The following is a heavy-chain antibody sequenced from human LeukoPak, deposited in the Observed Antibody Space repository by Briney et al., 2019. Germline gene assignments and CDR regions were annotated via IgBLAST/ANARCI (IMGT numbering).Heavy chain of an antibody. CDR1: GGSISSSSYY. CDR2: TYYSGST. CDR3: ARHRAIFGVVIHYPSDAFDI. V-gene: IGHV4-39*01. Sequence: PSETLSLTCTVSGGSISSSSYYWGWIRQPPGKGLEWIGSTYYSGSTYYNPSLKSRVTISVDTSKNQFSLKLSSVTAADTAVYYCARHRAIFGVVIHYPSDAFDIWGQGTMVTVSS. J-gene: IGHJ3*02. D-gene: IGHD3-3*01.